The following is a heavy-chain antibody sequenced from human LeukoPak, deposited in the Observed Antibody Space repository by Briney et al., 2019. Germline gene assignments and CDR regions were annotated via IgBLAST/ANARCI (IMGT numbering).Heavy chain of an antibody. Sequence: SETLPLTCAVYGGSFSGYYWGWIRQPPGKGLEWIGSIYYSGSTYYNPSLKSRVTISVDTSKNQFSLKLSSVTAADTAVYYCARGYDFWSGYAYYYYYYGMDVWGQGTTVTVSS. D-gene: IGHD3-3*01. V-gene: IGHV4-34*01. CDR2: IYYSGST. J-gene: IGHJ6*02. CDR3: ARGYDFWSGYAYYYYYYGMDV. CDR1: GGSFSGYY.